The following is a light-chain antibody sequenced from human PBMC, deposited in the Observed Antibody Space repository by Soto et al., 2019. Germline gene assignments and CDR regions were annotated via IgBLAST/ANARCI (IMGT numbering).Light chain of an antibody. CDR3: SADTARSTLV. CDR2: EVR. J-gene: IGLJ3*02. Sequence: QSVLTQPASVSGSAGQSITISCSGTMRDVGAYNLVSWYQQHPGTAPKLIIYEVRNRPSGISSRFAGSRSGNTASLTISGRQAEDEGDYYCSADTARSTLVFGGGTKLTVL. CDR1: MRDVGAYNL. V-gene: IGLV2-14*01.